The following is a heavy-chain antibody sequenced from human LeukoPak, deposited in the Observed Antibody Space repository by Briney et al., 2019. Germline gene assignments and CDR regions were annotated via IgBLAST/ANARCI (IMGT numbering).Heavy chain of an antibody. J-gene: IGHJ4*02. D-gene: IGHD6-19*01. CDR2: VNPQGSET. Sequence: GESLRLSCAASGFTFSSYWMHWVRQAPGKGLVWVSRVNPQGSETSYADSVRGRFTISRDNAKDALHLQMDNLRAEDTAVYYCARARWSSTGLFFGYWGQGPLVTVSS. CDR3: ARARWSSTGLFFGY. CDR1: GFTFSSYW. V-gene: IGHV3-74*01.